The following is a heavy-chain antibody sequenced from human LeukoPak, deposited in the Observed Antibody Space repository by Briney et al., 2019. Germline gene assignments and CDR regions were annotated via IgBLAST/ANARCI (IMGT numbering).Heavy chain of an antibody. Sequence: ASVKVSCKVSGYTLTELSMHWVRQAPGKGLEWMGGFDPEDGETIYAQKFQGWVTMTRDTSISTAYMELSSLRSEDTAVYYCARGSSYWSSISCVDYWGQGTLVTVSS. CDR1: GYTLTELS. CDR2: FDPEDGET. D-gene: IGHD2-2*01. V-gene: IGHV1-24*01. J-gene: IGHJ4*02. CDR3: ARGSSYWSSISCVDY.